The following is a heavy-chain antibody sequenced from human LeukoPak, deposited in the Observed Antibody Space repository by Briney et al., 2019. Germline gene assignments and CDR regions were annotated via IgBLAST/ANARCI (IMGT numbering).Heavy chain of an antibody. D-gene: IGHD2-21*02. Sequence: SESLSLTCAVSGVSFDDYYWSWVRQTPGKGLEGIGEINHSGYTNDNPSLKSRVTLSIDTSRKQFSLNLRSVTVADTGIYYCARMTAGHDYWGQGTLVTVSS. J-gene: IGHJ4*02. CDR2: INHSGYT. CDR1: GVSFDDYY. V-gene: IGHV4-34*01. CDR3: ARMTAGHDY.